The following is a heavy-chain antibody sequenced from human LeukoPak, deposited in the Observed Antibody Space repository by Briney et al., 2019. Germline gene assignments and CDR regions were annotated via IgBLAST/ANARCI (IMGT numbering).Heavy chain of an antibody. V-gene: IGHV3-21*05. Sequence: GGSLGLSCAASGFTFSSYSMNWVRQAPGKGLEWVSYISSSSSYMYYADSVKGRFTISRDNAKNSLYLQMDSLRAEDTAVYYCARAPYDIVTGYSGYFDYWGQGTLVTVSS. CDR1: GFTFSSYS. D-gene: IGHD3-9*01. CDR2: ISSSSSYM. CDR3: ARAPYDIVTGYSGYFDY. J-gene: IGHJ4*02.